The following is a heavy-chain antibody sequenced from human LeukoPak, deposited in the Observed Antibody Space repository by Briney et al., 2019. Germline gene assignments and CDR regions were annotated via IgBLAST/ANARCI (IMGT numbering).Heavy chain of an antibody. J-gene: IGHJ3*02. V-gene: IGHV1-18*04. CDR3: ARDLQYYDILTGPDAFDI. Sequence: ASVKVSCKASGYTFTSYGISWVRQAPGQGLEWMGWISAYNGNTNYAQKLQGRVTMTTDTSTSTAYMELRSLRSDDTAVYYCARDLQYYDILTGPDAFDIWGQGTMVTVSS. D-gene: IGHD3-9*01. CDR1: GYTFTSYG. CDR2: ISAYNGNT.